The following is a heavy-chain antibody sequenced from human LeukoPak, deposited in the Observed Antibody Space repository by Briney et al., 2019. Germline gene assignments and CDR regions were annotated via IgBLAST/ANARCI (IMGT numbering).Heavy chain of an antibody. V-gene: IGHV3-23*01. CDR2: ISGSGGST. CDR3: AKAVDFWSGYYNY. CDR1: GFTFDDYG. J-gene: IGHJ4*02. D-gene: IGHD3-3*01. Sequence: PGGSLRLSCAASGFTFDDYGMSWVRQAPGKGLEWVSAISGSGGSTYYADSVKGRFTISRDNSKNTLYLQMNSLRAEDTAVYYCAKAVDFWSGYYNYWGQGTLVTVSS.